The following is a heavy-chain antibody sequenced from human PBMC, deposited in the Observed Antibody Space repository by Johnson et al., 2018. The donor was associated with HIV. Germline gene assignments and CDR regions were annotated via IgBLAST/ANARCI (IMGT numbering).Heavy chain of an antibody. D-gene: IGHD6-6*01. CDR3: AKGQYSSSPCAFDI. CDR2: IKQDGSEK. CDR1: GFTFSSYW. J-gene: IGHJ3*02. V-gene: IGHV3-7*01. Sequence: VQLVESGGGLVQPGGSLRLSCAASGFTFSSYWMSWVRQAPGKGLEWVANIKQDGSEKYYVDSVKGRFTISRDNSKNTLYLQMGSLRAGDMAVYYCAKGQYSSSPCAFDIWGQGTMVTVSS.